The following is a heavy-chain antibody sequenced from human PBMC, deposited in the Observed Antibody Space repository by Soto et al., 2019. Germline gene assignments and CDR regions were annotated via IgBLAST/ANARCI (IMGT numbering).Heavy chain of an antibody. J-gene: IGHJ6*02. D-gene: IGHD2-2*01. CDR2: ISAYNGNT. V-gene: IGHV1-18*01. CDR3: ARVREVVVVPAANSGMDV. CDR1: GYTFTSYG. Sequence: ASVNVSCKASGYTFTSYGISWVRQAPGQGLEWMGWISAYNGNTNYAQNLQGRVTMTTDTSTSTAYMELRSLRSDDTAVYYCARVREVVVVPAANSGMDVWGQGTTVTVSS.